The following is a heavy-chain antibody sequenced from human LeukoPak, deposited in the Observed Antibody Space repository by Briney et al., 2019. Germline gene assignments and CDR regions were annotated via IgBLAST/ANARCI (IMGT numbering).Heavy chain of an antibody. J-gene: IGHJ4*02. CDR2: IYYSGNT. Sequence: SETLSLTCTVSGGSIRDTTYYWGWIRQPPGKGLEWIGSIYYSGNTYYNPSLMSRVTISVDTSKNQFSLKLSSVTAADTAVYYCARKKTDSSGYYWMGAGYFDYWGQGTLVTVSS. CDR3: ARKKTDSSGYYWMGAGYFDY. V-gene: IGHV4-39*07. D-gene: IGHD3-22*01. CDR1: GGSIRDTTYY.